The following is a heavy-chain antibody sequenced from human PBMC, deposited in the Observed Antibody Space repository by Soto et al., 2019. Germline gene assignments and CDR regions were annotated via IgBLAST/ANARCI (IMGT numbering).Heavy chain of an antibody. D-gene: IGHD1-7*01. V-gene: IGHV4-30-2*01. CDR1: GGSISSGGYS. CDR2: IYHSGST. J-gene: IGHJ3*02. CDR3: ARGELELLRVDAFDI. Sequence: LSLTCAVSGGSISSGGYSWSWIRQPPGKGLEWIGYIYHSGSTYYNPSLKSRVTISVDRSKNQFSLKLSSVTAADTAVYYCARGELELLRVDAFDIWGQGTMVTV.